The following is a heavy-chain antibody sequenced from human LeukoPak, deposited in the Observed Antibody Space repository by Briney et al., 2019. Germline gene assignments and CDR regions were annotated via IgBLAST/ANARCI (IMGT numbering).Heavy chain of an antibody. CDR1: GFTFSTYA. CDR2: ISYDGSNK. CDR3: ARGAGAYDILTGPL. J-gene: IGHJ4*02. V-gene: IGHV3-30-3*01. Sequence: PGGSLRLSCAASGFTFSTYAMHWVRQAPGKGLEGVALISYDGSNKYYADSVKGRFTISRDNSKTTLYLQMNSLRTEDTAFYYCARGAGAYDILTGPLWGQGTLVTVSS. D-gene: IGHD3-9*01.